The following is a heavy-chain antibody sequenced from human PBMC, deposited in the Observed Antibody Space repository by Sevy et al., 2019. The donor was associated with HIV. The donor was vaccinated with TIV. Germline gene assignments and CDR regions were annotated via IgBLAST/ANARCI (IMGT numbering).Heavy chain of an antibody. D-gene: IGHD3-22*01. J-gene: IGHJ4*02. Sequence: ASVKVSCKASGGTFSSYAIHWVRQAPGQGLEWMGGIIPIFGTTNYAQKFQGRVTITADESTSTSNMELSGLRSEDTAVYYCSRGVTMIRVGGYYFDYWGQGTLVTVSS. CDR3: SRGVTMIRVGGYYFDY. CDR1: GGTFSSYA. CDR2: IIPIFGTT. V-gene: IGHV1-69*13.